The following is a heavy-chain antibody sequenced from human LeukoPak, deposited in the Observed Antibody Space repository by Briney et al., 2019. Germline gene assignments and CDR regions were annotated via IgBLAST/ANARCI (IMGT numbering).Heavy chain of an antibody. CDR3: GRGVPNFYRYIRMDV. D-gene: IGHD2/OR15-2a*01. V-gene: IGHV1-8*01. J-gene: IGHJ6*02. Sequence: ASVKVSCKASGYTFTSYDINWVRQATGQGLEWMGWMNPNSGNTGYAQKFQGRVTMTRNTSISTAYMELSSLRSEDTAVYYWGRGVPNFYRYIRMDVWGQGTTVTVSS. CDR2: MNPNSGNT. CDR1: GYTFTSYD.